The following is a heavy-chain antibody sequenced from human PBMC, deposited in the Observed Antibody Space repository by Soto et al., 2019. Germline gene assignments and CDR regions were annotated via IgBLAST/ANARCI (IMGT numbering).Heavy chain of an antibody. CDR2: IYYGGST. CDR3: ASQCKSSWYVGPLDH. D-gene: IGHD6-13*01. V-gene: IGHV4-39*01. CDR1: GDSISRSSYF. J-gene: IGHJ4*02. Sequence: KPSETLSLTCTVSGDSISRSSYFWGWIRQPPGRGLEWIGSIYYGGSTYYNPSLKSRATISVDTSKNQFSLKLSSVTAADTAVYYCASQCKSSWYVGPLDHWGQGTLVTVSS.